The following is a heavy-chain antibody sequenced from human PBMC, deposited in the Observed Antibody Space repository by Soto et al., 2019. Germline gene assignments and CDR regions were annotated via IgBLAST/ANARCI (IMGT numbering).Heavy chain of an antibody. CDR1: GFTFSSYW. J-gene: IGHJ4*02. D-gene: IGHD6-13*01. Sequence: EVQLVESGGGLVQPGGSLRLSCTASGFTFSSYWMHWVRQAPGKGLVWVSRINSDGSSTSYADSVKGRFTISRDNAKNTLYLQMNSLRAEDTAVYYCARIGGIAAAGEVDYWGQGTLVTVSS. CDR2: INSDGSST. CDR3: ARIGGIAAAGEVDY. V-gene: IGHV3-74*01.